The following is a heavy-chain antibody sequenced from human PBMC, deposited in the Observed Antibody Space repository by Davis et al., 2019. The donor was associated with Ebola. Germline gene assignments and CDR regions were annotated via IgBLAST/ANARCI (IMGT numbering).Heavy chain of an antibody. CDR3: VKTRSNWWNDALEI. CDR2: IYYSGST. J-gene: IGHJ3*02. CDR1: GGSISSYY. V-gene: IGHV4-59*01. D-gene: IGHD2-8*02. Sequence: SETLSLTCTVSGGSISSYYWSWIRQPPGKGLERIGYIYYSGSTNYNPSLKSRVTISVDTSKNQFSLRLNSVTAADTAVYYCVKTRSNWWNDALEIWGRGTMVIVSS.